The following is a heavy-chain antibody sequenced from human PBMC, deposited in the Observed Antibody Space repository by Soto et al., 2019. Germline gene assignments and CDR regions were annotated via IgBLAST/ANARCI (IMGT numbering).Heavy chain of an antibody. CDR2: TYYRSKWYN. V-gene: IGHV6-1*01. Sequence: SQTLSLTCAISGDRVSSNSAAWNWIRQSPSRGLEWLGRTYYRSKWYNDYAVSVKSRITINPDTSKNQFSLQLNSLTPEDTAVYYCARAGDYDSWSGYTRQYYYYGMDVWGQGTTVTVSS. D-gene: IGHD3-3*01. CDR3: ARAGDYDSWSGYTRQYYYYGMDV. CDR1: GDRVSSNSAA. J-gene: IGHJ6*02.